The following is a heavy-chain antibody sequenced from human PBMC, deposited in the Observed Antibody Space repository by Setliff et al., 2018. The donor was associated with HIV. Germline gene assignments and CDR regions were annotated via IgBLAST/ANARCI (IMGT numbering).Heavy chain of an antibody. Sequence: ASVKVSCKASGYTFTSYEITWVRQAPGQGLEWMGWISAYNGNTNYAQKLQGRVTVTTDTSTSTAYMELRSLSSYDTAVYYCARVGRAFDIWGQGTLVTVSS. D-gene: IGHD3-10*01. V-gene: IGHV1-18*01. CDR3: ARVGRAFDI. CDR2: ISAYNGNT. CDR1: GYTFTSYE. J-gene: IGHJ3*02.